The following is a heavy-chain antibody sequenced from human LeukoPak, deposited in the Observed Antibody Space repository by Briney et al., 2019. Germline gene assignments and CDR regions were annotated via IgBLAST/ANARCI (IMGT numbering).Heavy chain of an antibody. Sequence: SVKVSCKASGGTFSSCAISWVRQAPGQGLEWMGGIIPVFGTSNYAQKFQGRVTITADESTRTAYMELSSLRSEDTAVYYCARVTGGRYCSTTSCYMRGWFDPWGQGTLVTVSS. CDR1: GGTFSSCA. V-gene: IGHV1-69*13. CDR2: IIPVFGTS. D-gene: IGHD2-2*02. J-gene: IGHJ5*02. CDR3: ARVTGGRYCSTTSCYMRGWFDP.